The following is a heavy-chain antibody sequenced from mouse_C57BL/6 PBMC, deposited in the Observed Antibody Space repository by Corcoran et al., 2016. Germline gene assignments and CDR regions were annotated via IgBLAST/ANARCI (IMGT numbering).Heavy chain of an antibody. CDR2: IFPGSGSS. CDR3: ARYPLYDDGSRGGARDY. CDR1: CSIFTYYY. D-gene: IGHD1-1*01. J-gene: IGHJ4*01. V-gene: IGHV1-75*01. Sequence: QVLLQQSCPEPVKPVASVKISCKASCSIFTYYYLYWVKQRPGKGLEWIGWIFPGSGSSYYNEKFKGKATLTVEKSSSTAYMLLSSLTSEDSEVYYCARYPLYDDGSRGGARDYWGQGTSVTVSS.